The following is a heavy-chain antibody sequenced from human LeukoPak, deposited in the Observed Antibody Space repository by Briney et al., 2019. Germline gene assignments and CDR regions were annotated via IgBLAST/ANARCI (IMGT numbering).Heavy chain of an antibody. CDR2: FYSSTRT. V-gene: IGHV4-61*09. Sequence: SETLSLTCTVSGDSLTSGSRYWSWIRQPAGKGLEWIGHFYSSTRTTYNPSLESRVTISGDTAKNQFSLKLDSVTAADTAVYFCARCMSELDYGDYSYYYHMDVWGKGTTVTVSS. CDR3: ARCMSELDYGDYSYYYHMDV. J-gene: IGHJ6*04. D-gene: IGHD4-17*01. CDR1: GDSLTSGSRY.